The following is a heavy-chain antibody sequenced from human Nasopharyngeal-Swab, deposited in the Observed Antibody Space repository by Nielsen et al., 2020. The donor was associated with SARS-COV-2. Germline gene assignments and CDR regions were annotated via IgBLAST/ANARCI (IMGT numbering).Heavy chain of an antibody. CDR2: INADKGNT. CDR1: GYTLSTYA. Sequence: ASVKVSCKASGYTLSTYAMYWVRQAPGQRPEFMGWINADKGNTYYSQKFQGRVRISRDTSANTVYMELNRLRSEDTAVYYCARVPAVAASRIDYWGQGTLVTVSS. V-gene: IGHV1-3*01. J-gene: IGHJ4*02. CDR3: ARVPAVAASRIDY. D-gene: IGHD6-19*01.